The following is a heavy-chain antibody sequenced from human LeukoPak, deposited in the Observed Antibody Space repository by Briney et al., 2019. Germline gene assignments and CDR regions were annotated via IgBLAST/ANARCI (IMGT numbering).Heavy chain of an antibody. D-gene: IGHD3-16*02. Sequence: GRSLRPSCAASAFTFSPSGMHCVRPPPGKGLEWVSAIWYDGSHENYADSVKGRFTISRDNSKDTLFMQMNSLRAEDTAVYYCARDQSSYGMDVWGQGTTVTVSS. CDR3: ARDQSSYGMDV. CDR2: IWYDGSHE. J-gene: IGHJ6*02. CDR1: AFTFSPSG. V-gene: IGHV3-33*01.